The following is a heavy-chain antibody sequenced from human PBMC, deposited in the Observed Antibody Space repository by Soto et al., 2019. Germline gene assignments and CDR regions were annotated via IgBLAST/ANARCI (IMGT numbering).Heavy chain of an antibody. D-gene: IGHD5-18*01. J-gene: IGHJ5*02. Sequence: AGTPSPTSAVSGGAISIGNSWNCVGLPRGKGLEWIGEIYHSGTISYNPSLNSRITISVDKSKNKLSVKLTSVTGDQAALYYCARGVYNSGYGTDWLDPWCQGTLVTVS. CDR1: GGAISIGNS. V-gene: IGHV4-4*02. CDR2: IYHSGTI. CDR3: ARGVYNSGYGTDWLDP.